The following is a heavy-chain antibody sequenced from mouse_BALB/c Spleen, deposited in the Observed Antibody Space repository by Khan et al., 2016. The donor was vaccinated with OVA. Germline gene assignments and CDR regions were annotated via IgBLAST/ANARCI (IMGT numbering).Heavy chain of an antibody. CDR1: GFSLTGYG. CDR2: IWGDGRT. CDR3: ARSDYGNYREAMDY. V-gene: IGHV2-6-7*01. J-gene: IGHJ4*01. Sequence: VQLQESGPGLVAPSQSLSITCTVSGFSLTGYGVNWVRQPPGKGLEWLGMIWGDGRTDYNSALKSRLNLNKDNSKSQVFLKMNSLQTDDTARYYCARSDYGNYREAMDYWGQGTSVTFSS. D-gene: IGHD2-1*01.